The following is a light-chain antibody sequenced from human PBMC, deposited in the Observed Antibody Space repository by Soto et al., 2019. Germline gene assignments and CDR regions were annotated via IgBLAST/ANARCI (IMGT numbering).Light chain of an antibody. J-gene: IGLJ3*02. Sequence: QLVLTQSPSASASLGASVKLTCTLISGHSSYAIAWHQQQPDKGPRYLMKLNSDGSHSKGDGIPDRFSGSSSGAERYLTISSLQSDDEADYYCQTWGTGIHVFGGGTKLTVL. V-gene: IGLV4-69*02. CDR2: LNSDGSH. CDR1: SGHSSYA. CDR3: QTWGTGIHV.